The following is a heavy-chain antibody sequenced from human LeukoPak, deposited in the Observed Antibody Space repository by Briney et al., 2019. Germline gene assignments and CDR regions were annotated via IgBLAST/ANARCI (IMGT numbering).Heavy chain of an antibody. CDR1: GGSLSGYY. D-gene: IGHD6-13*01. Sequence: PSETLSLTCAVYGGSLSGYYWSWIRQPAGEGLEWIVEINHSGSTNYNPSLKSRVTLSVDTSKNHISLKVSSVSAADTAVYYCARVGPDSSSWHYWGQGTLVTVST. CDR2: INHSGST. V-gene: IGHV4-34*01. CDR3: ARVGPDSSSWHY. J-gene: IGHJ4*02.